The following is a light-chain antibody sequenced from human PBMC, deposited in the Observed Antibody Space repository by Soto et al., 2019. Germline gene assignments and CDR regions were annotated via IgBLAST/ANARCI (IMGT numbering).Light chain of an antibody. V-gene: IGLV3-9*01. CDR3: QVWDSSTVV. CDR2: SDT. Sequence: SSELTQPLSVSVALGQTARITCGGNNLGSKNVHWYQQKPGQAPVLVIYSDTNRPSGIPERFSGSNSGNTATLTISRAQVGDEADYYCQVWDSSTVVFGGGTQLTVL. J-gene: IGLJ2*01. CDR1: NLGSKN.